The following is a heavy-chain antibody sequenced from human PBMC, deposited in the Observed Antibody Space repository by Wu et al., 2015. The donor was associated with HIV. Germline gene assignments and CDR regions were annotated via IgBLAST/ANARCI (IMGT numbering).Heavy chain of an antibody. Sequence: QVQLVQSGAEVKKPGSSVKVSCKASGGTFSSYAISWVRQAPGQGLEWMGGIIPIFGTANYAQKFQGRVTITADESTSTAYMELSSLKSEDTAVYYCARNTDSVATSLYSLGVWGQGTVVTVSS. J-gene: IGHJ6*02. D-gene: IGHD5-12*01. CDR2: IIPIFGTA. CDR1: GGTFSSYA. V-gene: IGHV1-69*12. CDR3: ARNTDSVATSLYSLGV.